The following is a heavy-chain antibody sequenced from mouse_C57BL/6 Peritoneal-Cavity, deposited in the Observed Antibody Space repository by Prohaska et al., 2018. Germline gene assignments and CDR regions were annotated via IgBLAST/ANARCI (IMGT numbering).Heavy chain of an antibody. CDR3: ARGGYYGNPYWYFDV. Sequence: QVQLQQPGAELVMPGASVKLSCKASGYTFTSYWMHWVKQRPGQGLEWIGEIDPSDSYTNYNQKFKGKATLTGDKSSSTAYMQLSSLTSEDSAVYYCARGGYYGNPYWYFDVWGTGTTVTVSS. J-gene: IGHJ1*03. CDR2: IDPSDSYT. V-gene: IGHV1-69*01. CDR1: GYTFTSYW. D-gene: IGHD2-1*01.